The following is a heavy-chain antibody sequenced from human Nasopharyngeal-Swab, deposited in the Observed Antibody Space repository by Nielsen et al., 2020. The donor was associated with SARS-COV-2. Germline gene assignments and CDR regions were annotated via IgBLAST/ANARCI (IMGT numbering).Heavy chain of an antibody. CDR1: GFTFSSYS. D-gene: IGHD3-3*01. Sequence: GESLKISCAASGFTFSSYSMNWVRQAPGKGLEWVSSISSSSSYIYYADSVKGRFTISRDNAKNSLYLQMNRLRAEDTAVYYCASLLSITIFGDFDYWGQGTLVTVSS. V-gene: IGHV3-21*01. CDR3: ASLLSITIFGDFDY. J-gene: IGHJ4*02. CDR2: ISSSSSYI.